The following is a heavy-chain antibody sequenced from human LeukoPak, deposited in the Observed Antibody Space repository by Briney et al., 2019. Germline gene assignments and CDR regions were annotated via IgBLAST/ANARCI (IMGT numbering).Heavy chain of an antibody. CDR2: ISSNGGST. D-gene: IGHD3-10*01. J-gene: IGHJ4*02. V-gene: IGHV3-64D*06. CDR3: VKDSSSGSYFDY. Sequence: PGGSLRLSWSASGFTFSRYAMHWVRQAPGKGLEYVSAISSNGGSTYYADSVQGRFTISRDNSRNTLHLQMSSLRVEDPAVYYCVKDSSSGSYFDYWGQGTLVTVSS. CDR1: GFTFSRYA.